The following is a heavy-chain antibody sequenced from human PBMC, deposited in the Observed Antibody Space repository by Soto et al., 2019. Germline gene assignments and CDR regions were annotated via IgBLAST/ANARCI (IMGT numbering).Heavy chain of an antibody. D-gene: IGHD1-26*01. CDR2: IDPSDSYT. J-gene: IGHJ6*02. CDR1: GYSFTSYW. V-gene: IGHV5-10-1*01. CDR3: ATLGVGDTGFYYYYATDV. Sequence: GVSRKISCKGSGYSFTSYWISWVRQMPGKGLEWMGRIDPSDSYTNYSPSFQGHVTISADKSISTAYLQWSSLKASDTAMYYCATLGVGDTGFYYYYATDVPGPGTTVTLSS.